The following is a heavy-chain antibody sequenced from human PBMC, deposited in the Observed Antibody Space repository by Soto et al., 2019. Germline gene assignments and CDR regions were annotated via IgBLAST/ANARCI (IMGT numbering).Heavy chain of an antibody. CDR1: GRSISSYY. CDR2: IYYSGST. CDR3: ARDTYAIGY. D-gene: IGHD2-8*01. V-gene: IGHV4-59*01. J-gene: IGHJ4*02. Sequence: SETLSLTCTVTGRSISSYYWSWIRQPPGKGLEWIGYIYYSGSTNYNPSLKSRVTISVDTSKNQFSLKLSSVTAADTAVYYCARDTYAIGYWGQGTLVTVSS.